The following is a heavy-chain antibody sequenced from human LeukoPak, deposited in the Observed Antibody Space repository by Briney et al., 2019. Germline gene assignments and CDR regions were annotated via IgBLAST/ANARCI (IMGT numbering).Heavy chain of an antibody. CDR2: INHSGST. Sequence: PSETLSLTCAVYGGSFCGYYWSWTRQPPGKGLEWIGEINHSGSTNYNPSLKSRVTISVDTSKKQFSLKLSSVTAADTAMYYCASPWGYGSGIWGQGTLVTVSS. J-gene: IGHJ4*02. CDR1: GGSFCGYY. D-gene: IGHD3-10*01. CDR3: ASPWGYGSGI. V-gene: IGHV4-34*01.